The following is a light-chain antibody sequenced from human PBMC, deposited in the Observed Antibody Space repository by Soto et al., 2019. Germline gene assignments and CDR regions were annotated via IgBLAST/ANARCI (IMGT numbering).Light chain of an antibody. V-gene: IGKV1-39*01. CDR2: AAS. CDR1: QSISNF. J-gene: IGKJ2*01. CDR3: QQSYTTPYT. Sequence: DIQMTQSPSSLSASVGDRVTITCRASQSISNFLNWYQQKPGKAPELLIYAASSLHSGVPSRFSGSGSGTNFTLPISSLQPEDFATYSCQQSYTTPYTFGQGTKLEIK.